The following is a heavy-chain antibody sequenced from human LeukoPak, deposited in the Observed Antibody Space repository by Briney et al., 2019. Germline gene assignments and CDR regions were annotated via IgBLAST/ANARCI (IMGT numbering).Heavy chain of an antibody. J-gene: IGHJ4*02. CDR1: GYTFTGYY. D-gene: IGHD7-27*01. CDR2: INPNSGGT. CDR3: ARNKNWGVYYFDY. V-gene: IGHV1-2*02. Sequence: GASVKVSCKASGYTFTGYYIHWVRQAPGQRLEWMGWINPNSGGTNYAQKFQGRVTMTRDTSISTAHMELSRLRSDDTAIYYCARNKNWGVYYFDYWGQGTLVTVSS.